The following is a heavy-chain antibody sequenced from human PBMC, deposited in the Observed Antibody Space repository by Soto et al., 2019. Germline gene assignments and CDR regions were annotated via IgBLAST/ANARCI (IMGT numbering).Heavy chain of an antibody. J-gene: IGHJ6*03. CDR3: ARGAVDYYYYYMDV. V-gene: IGHV3-33*01. CDR2: IWYDGSNK. CDR1: GFTFSSYV. Sequence: PGGSLRLSCAASGFTFSSYVMHWVRQAPGKGLEWVAVIWYDGSNKYYADSVKGRFTISRDNSKNTLYLQMNSLRAEDTAVYYCARGAVDYYYYYMDVWGKGTTVTVSS.